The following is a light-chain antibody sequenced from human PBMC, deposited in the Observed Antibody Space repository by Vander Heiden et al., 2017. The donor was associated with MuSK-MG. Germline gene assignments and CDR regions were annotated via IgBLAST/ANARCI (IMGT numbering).Light chain of an antibody. Sequence: TVLPPSPPTLSLSPGERATLPCRASQSVSSYLAWYQQKPGQAPSLLIYDASNRATGIPARFSGSGSGTDFTLTISSLEPEDFAVYYCQQRSNWPLTFGGGTKVEIK. J-gene: IGKJ4*01. CDR3: QQRSNWPLT. CDR1: QSVSSY. V-gene: IGKV3-11*01. CDR2: DAS.